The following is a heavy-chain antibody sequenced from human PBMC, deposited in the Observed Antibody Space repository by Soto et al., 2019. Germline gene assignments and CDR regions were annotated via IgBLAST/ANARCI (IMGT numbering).Heavy chain of an antibody. CDR3: ARGSVGYDFWSGYSAGWVMDV. CDR2: INPNSGGT. D-gene: IGHD3-3*01. V-gene: IGHV1-2*02. Sequence: ASVKVSCKASGYTFTGYYMHWVRQAPGQGLEWMGWINPNSGGTNYAQKFQGSVTMTRDTSISTAYMELSRLRSDDTAVYYWARGSVGYDFWSGYSAGWVMDVWGQGTTVTVSS. CDR1: GYTFTGYY. J-gene: IGHJ6*02.